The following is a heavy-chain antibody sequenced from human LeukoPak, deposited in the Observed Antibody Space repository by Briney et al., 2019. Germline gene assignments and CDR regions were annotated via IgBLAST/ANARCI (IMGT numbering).Heavy chain of an antibody. J-gene: IGHJ4*02. CDR1: GFTFSSYA. CDR2: ISGSGGST. V-gene: IGHV3-23*01. Sequence: GGSLRLSCAASGFTFSSYAMSWVRQAPGKGLEWVSAISGSGGSTYYADSVKGRFTISRDNSKNTLYLQVNSLRAEDTAVYYCAKDFFCSSTSCYPLNYWGQGTLVTVSS. D-gene: IGHD2-2*01. CDR3: AKDFFCSSTSCYPLNY.